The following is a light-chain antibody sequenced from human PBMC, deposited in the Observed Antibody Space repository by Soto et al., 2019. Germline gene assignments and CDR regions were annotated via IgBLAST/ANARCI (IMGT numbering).Light chain of an antibody. J-gene: IGKJ4*01. V-gene: IGKV3D-15*01. CDR1: QDINIY. Sequence: EIVMTQSPAALSVSPGERATLSCRANQDINIYLAWYQQKPGQAPRLLISGASTRATGIPDRFSGSGSGTEFTLTMSSLQSEDFAVYYCQQYNNWPLTFGGGTNVEVK. CDR3: QQYNNWPLT. CDR2: GAS.